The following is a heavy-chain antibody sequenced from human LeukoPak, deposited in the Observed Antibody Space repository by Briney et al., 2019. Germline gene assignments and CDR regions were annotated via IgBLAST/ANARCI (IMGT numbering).Heavy chain of an antibody. CDR3: ARVWGGAPRIAAAGTSVVDY. CDR2: TYYRSKWYN. Sequence: SQTLSLTCAISGDSVSSNSAAWNWIRQSPSRGLEWLGRTYYRSKWYNDYAVSVKSRITINPDTSKNQFSLQLNSVTPEDTAVYYCARVWGGAPRIAAAGTSVVDYWGQGTLVTVSS. J-gene: IGHJ4*02. CDR1: GDSVSSNSAA. D-gene: IGHD6-13*01. V-gene: IGHV6-1*01.